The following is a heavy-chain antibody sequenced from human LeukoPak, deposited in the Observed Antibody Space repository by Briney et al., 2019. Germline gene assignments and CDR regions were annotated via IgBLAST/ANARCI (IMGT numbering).Heavy chain of an antibody. V-gene: IGHV3-53*01. CDR2: IYSGGST. CDR3: ASHQLYDSSGYIDY. J-gene: IGHJ4*02. Sequence: GGSLRLSCAASGFTVSSNYMSWVRQAPGKGLEWVSVIYSGGSTYHADSVKGRFTISRDNSKNTLYLQMNSLRAEDTAVYYCASHQLYDSSGYIDYWGQGTLVTVSS. CDR1: GFTVSSNY. D-gene: IGHD3-22*01.